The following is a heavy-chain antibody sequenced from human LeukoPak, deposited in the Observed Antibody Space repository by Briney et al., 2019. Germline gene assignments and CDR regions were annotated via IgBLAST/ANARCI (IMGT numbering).Heavy chain of an antibody. CDR2: ISPNSGGT. Sequence: ASVKVSCKASGYTFTGYYMHWLRQAPGQGLEWMGWISPNSGGTNYAQKFQGWVTMTRDTSISTAYMELSRLRSDDTAVYYCARGTAYYYDSGDAFDIWGQGTMVTVSS. V-gene: IGHV1-2*04. J-gene: IGHJ3*02. D-gene: IGHD3-22*01. CDR3: ARGTAYYYDSGDAFDI. CDR1: GYTFTGYY.